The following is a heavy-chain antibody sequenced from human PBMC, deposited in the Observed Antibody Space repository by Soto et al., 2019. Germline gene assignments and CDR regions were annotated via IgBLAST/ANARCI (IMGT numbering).Heavy chain of an antibody. V-gene: IGHV3-30*18. CDR2: ISYDGSNK. Sequence: GSLRLSCAASGFTFSSYGMHWVRQAPGKGLEWVAVISYDGSNKYYADTVKGRFTISRDNSKNTLYLQMNSLRAEDTAGYNWANIVVVPVAERGGWLDPWGQGSLVTVSP. J-gene: IGHJ5*02. CDR1: GFTFSSYG. D-gene: IGHD2-2*01. CDR3: ANIVVVPVAERGGWLDP.